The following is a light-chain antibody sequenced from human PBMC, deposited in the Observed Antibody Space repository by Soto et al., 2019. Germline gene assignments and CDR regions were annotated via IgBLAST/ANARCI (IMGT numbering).Light chain of an antibody. Sequence: IVITQSPTTVSVSQGESATLSCRASQSVSSYLAWYQQKPGQAPRLLIYGASTRDAGIPARFSGSGSGTDFTLTISSLEPEDFAVYYCQQRRNWPLTFGGGTKVDI. V-gene: IGKV3-11*01. CDR3: QQRRNWPLT. CDR1: QSVSSY. CDR2: GAS. J-gene: IGKJ4*01.